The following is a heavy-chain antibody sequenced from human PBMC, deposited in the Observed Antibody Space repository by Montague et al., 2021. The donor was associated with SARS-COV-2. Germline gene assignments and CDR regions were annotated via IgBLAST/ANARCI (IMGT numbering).Heavy chain of an antibody. CDR3: AKASQVFWLGQFARDAFDI. CDR2: ISYEGGQK. D-gene: IGHD3-10*01. Sequence: SLRLSCAASGFTFNNYGIHWVRQAPGKGLEWVAVISYEGGQKFFTDSVKGRFVISRDGAQRTVYLQMNSLRVEDTAVYYCAKASQVFWLGQFARDAFDIWGQGTTVSVSS. J-gene: IGHJ3*02. V-gene: IGHV3-30*18. CDR1: GFTFNNYG.